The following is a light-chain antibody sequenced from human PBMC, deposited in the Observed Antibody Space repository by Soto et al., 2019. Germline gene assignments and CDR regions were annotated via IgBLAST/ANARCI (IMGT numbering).Light chain of an antibody. CDR3: QRYNNWPLT. Sequence: EIVMTQSRAKLSLSPCDRATLSCRASQRASRNLAWYQHKPGQTPRLLIYGASTRATGVPARFSGSGSGTEFTLTINSLQSEDFAVYYCQRYNNWPLTFGGGTKVDIK. J-gene: IGKJ4*01. V-gene: IGKV3-15*01. CDR2: GAS. CDR1: QRASRN.